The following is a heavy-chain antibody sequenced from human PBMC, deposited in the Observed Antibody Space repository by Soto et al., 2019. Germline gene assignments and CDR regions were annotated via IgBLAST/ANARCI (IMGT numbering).Heavy chain of an antibody. CDR1: GYTFTSYY. V-gene: IGHV1-46*03. J-gene: IGHJ4*02. CDR3: ARDASYYYDSSGYYYVY. D-gene: IGHD3-22*01. Sequence: ASVKVSCKASGYTFTSYYMHWVRQAPGQGLEWMGIINPSGGSTSYAQKFQGRVTMTRDTSTSTVYMELSSLRSEDTAVYYCARDASYYYDSSGYYYVYWGQGTLVTVSS. CDR2: INPSGGST.